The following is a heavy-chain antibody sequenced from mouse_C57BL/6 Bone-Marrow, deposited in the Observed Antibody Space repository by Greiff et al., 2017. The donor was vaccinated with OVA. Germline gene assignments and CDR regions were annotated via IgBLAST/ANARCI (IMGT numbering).Heavy chain of an antibody. J-gene: IGHJ3*01. CDR1: GFSLTSYG. CDR2: IWGVGST. D-gene: IGHD1-1*01. V-gene: IGHV2-6*01. Sequence: VQLKESGPGLVAPSQSLSITCTVSGFSLTSYGVDWVRQSPGKGLEWLGVIWGVGSTNYNSALKSRLSISKDNSKSQVFLKMNSLQTDDTAMYYCATYYYGSRAWFAYWGQGTLVTVSA. CDR3: ATYYYGSRAWFAY.